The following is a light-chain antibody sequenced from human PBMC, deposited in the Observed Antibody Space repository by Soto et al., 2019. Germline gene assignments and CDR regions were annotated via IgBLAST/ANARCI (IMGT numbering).Light chain of an antibody. CDR3: QQRSNWALT. Sequence: EIVLTQSPATLSLSPGERATLSCRASQSVSSYLAWYQQKPGQAPRLLIYDASNRATGIPARFSGSGSGTDFTLTISSLEPEDFPVYYCQQRSNWALTFGGRTKLEIK. J-gene: IGKJ4*01. V-gene: IGKV3-11*01. CDR1: QSVSSY. CDR2: DAS.